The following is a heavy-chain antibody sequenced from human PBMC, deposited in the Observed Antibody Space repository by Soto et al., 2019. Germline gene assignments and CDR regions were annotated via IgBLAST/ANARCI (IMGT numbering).Heavy chain of an antibody. Sequence: SLRLTCASSGFTFSSYAMSCVRQAPGKGLEWVSSISGSGGGTYYADSVKGRFTFSRDNSKNTLYLQMNSLRAEDTAVYYCAKFGMATTKRDSPYYIDYWGQGALVTVSS. D-gene: IGHD1-1*01. J-gene: IGHJ4*02. V-gene: IGHV3-23*01. CDR3: AKFGMATTKRDSPYYIDY. CDR2: ISGSGGGT. CDR1: GFTFSSYA.